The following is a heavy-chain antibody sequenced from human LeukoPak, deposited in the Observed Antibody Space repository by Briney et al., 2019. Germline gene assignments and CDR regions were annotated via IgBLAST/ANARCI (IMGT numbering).Heavy chain of an antibody. D-gene: IGHD6-13*01. J-gene: IGHJ3*02. Sequence: PGGSLRLSCAASGFTFSSYAMHWVRQAPGKGLEWVSVIYSGGSTYYADSVKGRFTISRDNSKNTLYLQMNSLRAEDTAVYYCARERVEAAGIFNRRDAFDIWGQGTMVTVSS. CDR1: GFTFSSYA. V-gene: IGHV3-53*01. CDR2: IYSGGST. CDR3: ARERVEAAGIFNRRDAFDI.